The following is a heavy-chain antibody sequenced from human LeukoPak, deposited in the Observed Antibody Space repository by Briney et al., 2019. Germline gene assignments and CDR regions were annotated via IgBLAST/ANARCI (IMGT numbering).Heavy chain of an antibody. V-gene: IGHV3-21*01. D-gene: IGHD5-12*01. CDR3: TTLTVATNFDY. J-gene: IGHJ4*02. CDR2: ITAGTTHI. CDR1: GFNFSPRA. Sequence: GGSLRLSCAASGFNFSPRAMTWVRQAPGKGLEWVSTITAGTTHIYYADSVKGRFTTSRDDAKTSLYLQLSSLRTEDTAVYYCTTLTVATNFDYWGQGTLVTVSS.